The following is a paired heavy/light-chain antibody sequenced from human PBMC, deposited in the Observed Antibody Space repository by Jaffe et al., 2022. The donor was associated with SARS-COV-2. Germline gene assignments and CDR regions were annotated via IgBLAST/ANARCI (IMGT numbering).Heavy chain of an antibody. V-gene: IGHV3-11*01. Sequence: QVQLVESGGGLVKPGGSLRLSCEVSGFTFTDYYMSWIRQAPGKGLEWISYISSSTGRTIHYADSVKGRFTISRDNAKNSLYLQMNSLRAEDTAVYFCARDGEGPMDVWGKGTTVTVSS. CDR3: ARDGEGPMDV. J-gene: IGHJ6*03. D-gene: IGHD3-10*01. CDR2: ISSSTGRTI. CDR1: GFTFTDYY.
Light chain of an antibody. CDR3: LQYNDRWT. J-gene: IGKJ1*01. Sequence: ETVMTQSPATLSVSPGERVTLSCRASQSVRSNLAWYQQKPGQSPRRLIYGASTRGTGIPARFSGSGSGTEFTLTINSLQPEDFAVYYCLQYNDRWTFGQGTKVEI. CDR2: GAS. V-gene: IGKV3-15*01. CDR1: QSVRSN.